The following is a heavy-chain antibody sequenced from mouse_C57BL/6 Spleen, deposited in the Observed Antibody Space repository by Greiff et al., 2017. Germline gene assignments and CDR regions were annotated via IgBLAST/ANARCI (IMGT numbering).Heavy chain of an antibody. CDR1: GYTFTSYW. CDR2: IDPSDSYT. Sequence: QVQLQQPGAELVMPGASVKLSCKASGYTFTSYWMHWVKQRPGQGLEWIGEIDPSDSYTNYNQKFKGKSTLTVDKYSSTAYMQLSSLTSEDSAVYYCARYYYGSSFYWYFDVWGTGTTVTVSS. CDR3: ARYYYGSSFYWYFDV. D-gene: IGHD1-1*01. J-gene: IGHJ1*03. V-gene: IGHV1-69*01.